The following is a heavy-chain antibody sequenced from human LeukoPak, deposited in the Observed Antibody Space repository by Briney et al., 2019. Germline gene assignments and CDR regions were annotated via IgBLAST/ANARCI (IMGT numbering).Heavy chain of an antibody. V-gene: IGHV3-9*01. CDR3: ARASGPFDY. Sequence: GRSLRLSCAASGFIFDDYAMHWVRQVPGKGLEWVSGISWNSGSIGYVDSVKGRFTISRDNSKNTLYLQMNSLRAEDTAVYYCARASGPFDYWGQGTLVTVSS. CDR2: ISWNSGSI. J-gene: IGHJ4*02. CDR1: GFIFDDYA.